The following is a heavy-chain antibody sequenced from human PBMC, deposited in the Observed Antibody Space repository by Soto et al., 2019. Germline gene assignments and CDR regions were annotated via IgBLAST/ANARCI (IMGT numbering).Heavy chain of an antibody. CDR3: ARLRSGPDNGWYWAFDY. Sequence: QLQLQESGPGLVKPSETLSLTCTVSGGSISSSNYYWGWIRQPPGKGLESIGNIYYDGNTYFNPSLKSRVTISEDTSKNQFSLRLSSVTAADTAVYFCARLRSGPDNGWYWAFDYWGQGTLVTVSS. CDR1: GGSISSSNYY. D-gene: IGHD6-19*01. V-gene: IGHV4-39*01. CDR2: IYYDGNT. J-gene: IGHJ4*02.